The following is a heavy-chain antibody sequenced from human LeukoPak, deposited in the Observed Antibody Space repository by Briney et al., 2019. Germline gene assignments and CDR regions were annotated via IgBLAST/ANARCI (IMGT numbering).Heavy chain of an antibody. CDR2: ISSGSSYI. J-gene: IGHJ5*02. CDR3: ARAQEVLRFLEWLTDWFDP. Sequence: GGSLRLSCAASGYTFSSYSMNWVRQAPGKGLEWVSSISSGSSYIYYADSVKGRFTISRDNAKNSLYLQMNSLRAEDTAVYYCARAQEVLRFLEWLTDWFDPGAREPWSPSPQ. V-gene: IGHV3-21*01. CDR1: GYTFSSYS. D-gene: IGHD3-3*01.